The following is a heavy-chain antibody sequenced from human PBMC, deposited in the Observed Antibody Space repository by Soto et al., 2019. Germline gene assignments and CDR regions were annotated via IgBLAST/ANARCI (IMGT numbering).Heavy chain of an antibody. CDR3: GRLEGLATISYYFDY. Sequence: PSETLSLTCTVSGGSVGSSSNYWGWVRQPPGKGLEWIGSVYYSGSTYYNPSLESRVTISVDKSKNQFSLKLMSLSAADTAVYYCGRLEGLATISYYFDYWGQGALVTVS. J-gene: IGHJ4*02. V-gene: IGHV4-39*01. CDR2: VYYSGST. CDR1: GGSVGSSSNY. D-gene: IGHD3-9*01.